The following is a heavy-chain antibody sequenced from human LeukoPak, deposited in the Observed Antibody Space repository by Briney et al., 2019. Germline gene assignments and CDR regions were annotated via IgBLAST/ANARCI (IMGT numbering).Heavy chain of an antibody. J-gene: IGHJ5*02. CDR3: AGSSVTVPAAINWFDP. Sequence: ASVKVSCTASGYTFTDFYMHWVRQAPGQGLEWMGWMNPKDGGTNYAQKFQGRVIMPRDTSISPSYMELSRLTSDGTAVYYCAGSSVTVPAAINWFDPWGQGTVVTVSS. CDR1: GYTFTDFY. D-gene: IGHD2-2*01. V-gene: IGHV1-2*02. CDR2: MNPKDGGT.